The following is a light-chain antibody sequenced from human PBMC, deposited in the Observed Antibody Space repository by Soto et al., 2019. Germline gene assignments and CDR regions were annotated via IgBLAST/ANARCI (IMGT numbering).Light chain of an antibody. CDR2: EVN. V-gene: IGLV2-8*01. Sequence: QSALTQPPSASGSPGQSVTISCSGTSSDVGGYNYVSWYQQHPGRSPKLMIYEVNKRPSGVPDRFSGSKSGNTASLTVSGLQAEDEADYYCSSYAGSNTVFGGGTKLPVL. CDR1: SSDVGGYNY. J-gene: IGLJ2*01. CDR3: SSYAGSNTV.